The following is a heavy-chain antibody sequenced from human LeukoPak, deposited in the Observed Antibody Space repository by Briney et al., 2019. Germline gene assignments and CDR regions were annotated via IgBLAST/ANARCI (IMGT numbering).Heavy chain of an antibody. D-gene: IGHD3-22*01. CDR2: LYTSGST. J-gene: IGHJ3*02. CDR1: GAYVSSYY. V-gene: IGHV4-4*07. Sequence: PSETRTLPCTVSGAYVSSYYWSWIRQPAGKGLEWIGRLYTSGSTNYNPSLKSRVTMSVDTSKNQFSLKLSSVTAADTALYYCAGSTSAYYFSAFDIWGQGTVVTVSS. CDR3: AGSTSAYYFSAFDI.